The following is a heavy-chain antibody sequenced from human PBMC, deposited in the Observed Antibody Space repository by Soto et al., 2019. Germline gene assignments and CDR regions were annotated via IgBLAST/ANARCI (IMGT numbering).Heavy chain of an antibody. D-gene: IGHD1-26*01. J-gene: IGHJ4*02. CDR2: ISTTGNYI. V-gene: IGHV3-21*06. CDR3: ASDRFRGTYYLRGVTYFFEE. Sequence: GGSLRLSCAASGFSFSSYTMNWVRQAPGKGLEWVSTISTTGNYINYADSVKGRFTVSRDNAKNLLYLHLNRLRGNDTGVYYCASDRFRGTYYLRGVTYFFEEWGQGAPVTVSS. CDR1: GFSFSSYT.